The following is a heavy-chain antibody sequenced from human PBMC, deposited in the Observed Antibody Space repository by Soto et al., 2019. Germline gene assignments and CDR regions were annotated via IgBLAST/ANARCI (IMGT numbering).Heavy chain of an antibody. V-gene: IGHV1-3*01. CDR3: ARDPPFDYGDYFGQIYSYYDYGIVV. D-gene: IGHD4-17*01. Sequence: ASVKVSCKASGYTFTSYAMHWVRQAPGQRLEWMGWINAGNGNTKYSQKFQGRVTITRDTSASTAYMELSSLRSEDTAVYYCARDPPFDYGDYFGQIYSYYDYGIVVWGEGTTVTVS. CDR1: GYTFTSYA. CDR2: INAGNGNT. J-gene: IGHJ6*02.